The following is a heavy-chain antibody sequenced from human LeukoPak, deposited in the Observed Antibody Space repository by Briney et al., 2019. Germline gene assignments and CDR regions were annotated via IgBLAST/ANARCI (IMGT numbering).Heavy chain of an antibody. V-gene: IGHV3-21*01. J-gene: IGHJ4*02. D-gene: IGHD5-18*01. CDR3: ARDQYMVNPFDY. CDR1: GFTFGTYS. Sequence: PGGSLRLSCVASGFTFGTYSMNWVRQAPGKGLEWVSFISSSSSYIYYADSVKGRFTISRDNAKNSLYLQMNSLRAEDTAVYYCARDQYMVNPFDYWGQGTLVTVSS. CDR2: ISSSSSYI.